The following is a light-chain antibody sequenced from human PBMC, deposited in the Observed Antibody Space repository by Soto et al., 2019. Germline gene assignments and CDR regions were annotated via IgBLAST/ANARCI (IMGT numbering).Light chain of an antibody. V-gene: IGKV1-5*03. CDR1: QSISTW. J-gene: IGKJ4*01. CDR2: KAS. CDR3: QQDNTYPLS. Sequence: DIQMTQSPSTLSASVGDRVTITCRASQSISTWLAWYQQKPGKAPKLLIYKASNLEGGVPSRFSGSGSGTEFTITINSLQPDDFATYSCQQDNTYPLSFGGGTTVEIK.